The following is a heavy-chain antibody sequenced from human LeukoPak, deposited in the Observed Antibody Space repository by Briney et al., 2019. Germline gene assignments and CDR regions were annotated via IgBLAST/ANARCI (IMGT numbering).Heavy chain of an antibody. V-gene: IGHV4-34*01. D-gene: IGHD3-10*01. CDR3: ARCPNYGSGSYYNPFDY. J-gene: IGHJ4*02. CDR2: INHSGST. Sequence: PSETLSLTCAVYGGSFSGYYWSWIRQPPGKGLEWIGEINHSGSTNHNPSLKSRVTISVDTSKNQFSLKLSSVTAADTAVYYCARCPNYGSGSYYNPFDYWGQGTLVTVSS. CDR1: GGSFSGYY.